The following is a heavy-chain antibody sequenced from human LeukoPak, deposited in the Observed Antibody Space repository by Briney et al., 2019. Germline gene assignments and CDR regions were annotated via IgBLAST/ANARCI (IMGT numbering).Heavy chain of an antibody. CDR3: ASATSGSYLPFDY. V-gene: IGHV3-30*04. D-gene: IGHD1-26*01. CDR1: GFTFSSYA. CDR2: ISYDGSNK. Sequence: GGSLRLSCAAPGFTFSSYAMHWVRQAPGKGLEWVAVISYDGSNKYYADSVKGRFTISRDNSKNTLYLQMNSLRAEDTAVYYCASATSGSYLPFDYWGQGTLVSVSS. J-gene: IGHJ4*02.